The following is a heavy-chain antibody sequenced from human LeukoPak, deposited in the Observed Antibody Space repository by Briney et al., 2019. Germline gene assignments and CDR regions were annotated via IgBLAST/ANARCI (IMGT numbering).Heavy chain of an antibody. CDR3: ARPGYCSSTSCYEFDY. Sequence: SETLSLTCTVSGGSISSYYWSWIRQPAGKGLEWIGRIYTSGSTNYNPSLKSRVTMSVDTSKNQFSLKLSSVTAADTAVYYCARPGYCSSTSCYEFDYWGQGTLVTVSS. J-gene: IGHJ4*02. D-gene: IGHD2-2*01. CDR1: GGSISSYY. V-gene: IGHV4-4*07. CDR2: IYTSGST.